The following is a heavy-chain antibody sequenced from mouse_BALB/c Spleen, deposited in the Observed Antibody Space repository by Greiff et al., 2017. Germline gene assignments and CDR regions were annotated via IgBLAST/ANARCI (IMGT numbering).Heavy chain of an antibody. V-gene: IGHV1-9*01. CDR1: GYTFSSYW. CDR2: ILPGSGST. J-gene: IGHJ3*01. CDR3: ARELDYDLGWFAY. D-gene: IGHD2-4*01. Sequence: VQLQQSGAELMKPGASVKISCKATGYTFSSYWIEWVKQRPGHGLEWIGEILPGSGSTNYNEKFKGKATFTADTSSNTAYMQLSSLTSEDSAVYYCARELDYDLGWFAYWGQGTLVTVSA.